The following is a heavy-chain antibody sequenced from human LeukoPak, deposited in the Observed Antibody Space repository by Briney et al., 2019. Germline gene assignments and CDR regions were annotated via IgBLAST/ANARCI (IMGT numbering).Heavy chain of an antibody. CDR3: ARWEYCSSTYCSFDY. CDR2: ISGTGRTR. Sequence: PGGSLRLSCAASGFTFSTYEMNWVRQAPGKGLEWVSYISGTGRTRNYADPVKGRFTISRDNAKNSLYLQMNSLRAEDTAVYYCARWEYCSSTYCSFDYWGQGTPVTVSS. J-gene: IGHJ4*02. CDR1: GFTFSTYE. D-gene: IGHD2-2*01. V-gene: IGHV3-48*03.